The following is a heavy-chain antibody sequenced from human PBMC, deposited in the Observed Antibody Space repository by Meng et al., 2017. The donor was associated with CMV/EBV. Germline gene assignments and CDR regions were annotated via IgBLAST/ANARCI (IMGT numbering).Heavy chain of an antibody. CDR3: ARDFPLVVVPAAGFDP. V-gene: IGHV3-21*01. J-gene: IGHJ5*02. Sequence: GFTFSSYSMNWVRQAPGKGLEWVSSISSSSSYIYYADSVKGRFTISRDNAKNSLYLQMNSLRAEDTAVYYCARDFPLVVVPAAGFDPWGRGTLVTVSS. CDR1: GFTFSSYS. D-gene: IGHD2-2*01. CDR2: ISSSSSYI.